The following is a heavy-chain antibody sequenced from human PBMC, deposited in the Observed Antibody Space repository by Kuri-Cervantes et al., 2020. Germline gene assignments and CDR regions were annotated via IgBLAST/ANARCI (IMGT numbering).Heavy chain of an antibody. CDR3: ARGGLGYCSSTSCSQAYFDY. Sequence: SVKVSCKASGGTFSSYAISWVRQAPGQGLEWMGGIIPIFGTANYVQKFQGRVTITTDESTSTAYMELSSLRSEDTAVYYCARGGLGYCSSTSCSQAYFDYWGQGTLVTVSS. CDR2: IIPIFGTA. D-gene: IGHD2-2*01. CDR1: GGTFSSYA. V-gene: IGHV1-69*05. J-gene: IGHJ4*02.